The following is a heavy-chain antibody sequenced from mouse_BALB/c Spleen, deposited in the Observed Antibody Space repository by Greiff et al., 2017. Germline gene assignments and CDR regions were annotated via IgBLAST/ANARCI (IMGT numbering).Heavy chain of an antibody. D-gene: IGHD2-14*01. Sequence: VQLQQPGAELVKPGASVKLSCKASGYTFTSYWMHWVKQRPGQGLEWIGEINPSNGRTNYNEKFKSKATLTVDKSSSTAYMQLSSLTSEDSAVYYCARGGYSYYFDYWGQGTTLTVSS. CDR3: ARGGYSYYFDY. J-gene: IGHJ2*01. CDR1: GYTFTSYW. V-gene: IGHV1S81*02. CDR2: INPSNGRT.